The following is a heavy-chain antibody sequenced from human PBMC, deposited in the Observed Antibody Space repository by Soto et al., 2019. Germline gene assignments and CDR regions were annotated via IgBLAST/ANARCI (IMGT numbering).Heavy chain of an antibody. CDR2: ISYDGSNK. CDR1: GFTFSSYA. Sequence: QVQLVESGGGVVQPGRSLRLSCAASGFTFSSYAMHWVRQAPGKGLEWVAVISYDGSNKYYADSVKGRFTISRDNSKNTLKLQMNSLRAEDTAGYYCAMGAHCRSTSCHYWHYYDGMDVWGQGTTVTVSS. CDR3: AMGAHCRSTSCHYWHYYDGMDV. J-gene: IGHJ6*02. V-gene: IGHV3-30-3*01. D-gene: IGHD2-2*01.